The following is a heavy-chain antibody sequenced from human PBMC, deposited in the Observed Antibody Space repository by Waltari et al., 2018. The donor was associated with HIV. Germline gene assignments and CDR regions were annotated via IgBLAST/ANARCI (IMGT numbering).Heavy chain of an antibody. CDR3: ATAYCGGDCYWGWFDP. J-gene: IGHJ5*02. Sequence: QVQLQQWGAGLLKPSETLSLTCAVYGGSFRGYYWSWIRQPPGKGLEWIGEINHGGSTNYNPSLKSRVTISVDTSKNQFSLNLSSVTAADTAVYYCATAYCGGDCYWGWFDPWGQGTLVTVSS. V-gene: IGHV4-34*01. CDR1: GGSFRGYY. CDR2: INHGGST. D-gene: IGHD2-21*02.